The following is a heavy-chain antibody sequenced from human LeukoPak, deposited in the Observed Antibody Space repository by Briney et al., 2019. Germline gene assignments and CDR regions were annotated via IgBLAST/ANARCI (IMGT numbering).Heavy chain of an antibody. D-gene: IGHD2-2*01. V-gene: IGHV4-59*01. CDR2: IYYSGST. J-gene: IGHJ3*02. Sequence: SETLSLTCTVSGGSISSYYWSWLRQPPGKGLEWIGYIYYSGSTNYNPSLKSRVTISVDTSKNQFSLKLSSVTAADTAVYYCARDRRNQLRRGSDAFDIWGQGTMVTVSS. CDR1: GGSISSYY. CDR3: ARDRRNQLRRGSDAFDI.